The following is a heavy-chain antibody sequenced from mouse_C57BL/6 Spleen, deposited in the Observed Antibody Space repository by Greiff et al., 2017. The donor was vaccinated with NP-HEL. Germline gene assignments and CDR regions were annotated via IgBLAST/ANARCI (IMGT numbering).Heavy chain of an antibody. D-gene: IGHD1-1*01. CDR2: INPGSGGT. Sequence: QVQLQQSGAELVRPGTSVKVSCKASGYAFTNYLIEWVKQRPGQGLEWIGVINPGSGGTNYNEKFKGKATLTADKSSSTAYMQLSSLTSQDSAVYVCASRGMQFMPWYFEVWGTGTTVTVSS. V-gene: IGHV1-54*01. CDR1: GYAFTNYL. J-gene: IGHJ1*03. CDR3: ASRGMQFMPWYFEV.